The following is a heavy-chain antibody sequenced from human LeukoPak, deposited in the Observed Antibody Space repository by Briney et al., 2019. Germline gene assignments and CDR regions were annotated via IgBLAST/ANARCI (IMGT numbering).Heavy chain of an antibody. Sequence: GAALEISWQASGYIFTTHWIGRVRQQPGQGLESMGIIDPDDSDTRYSPSFQGQVNISADQSSNTTYLQWSSLKASDTAIYYCARPRREVAALDYWGQGTLVTVSS. D-gene: IGHD6-6*01. CDR3: ARPRREVAALDY. V-gene: IGHV5-51*01. J-gene: IGHJ4*02. CDR2: IDPDDSDT. CDR1: GYIFTTHW.